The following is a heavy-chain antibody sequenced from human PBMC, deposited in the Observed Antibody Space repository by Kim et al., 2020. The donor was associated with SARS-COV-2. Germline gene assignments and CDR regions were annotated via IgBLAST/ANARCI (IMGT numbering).Heavy chain of an antibody. CDR3: ARLFITMIGVHHAFDI. Sequence: ASLNVSCKASGYTFTSYYMHWVRQAPGQGLEWMGIINPSGGSTSYAQKFQGRVTMTRDTSTSTVYMELSSLRSEDTAVYYCARLFITMIGVHHAFDIWGQGTMVTVSS. D-gene: IGHD3-22*01. CDR2: INPSGGST. CDR1: GYTFTSYY. J-gene: IGHJ3*02. V-gene: IGHV1-46*01.